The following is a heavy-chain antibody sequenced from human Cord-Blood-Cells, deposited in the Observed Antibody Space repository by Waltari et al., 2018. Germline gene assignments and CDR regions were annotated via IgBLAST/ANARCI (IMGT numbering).Heavy chain of an antibody. D-gene: IGHD3-10*01. J-gene: IGHJ4*02. V-gene: IGHV3-43D*04. Sequence: EVQLVESGGVVVQPGGSLRLSCAASGFTFDDYAMHWVRQAPGKGLEWVSLISWDGGSTYYADSGKGRFTISRDNSKNSLYLQMNSLRAEDTALYYCAKDILNYYGSGSYYDYWGQGTLVTVSS. CDR2: ISWDGGST. CDR1: GFTFDDYA. CDR3: AKDILNYYGSGSYYDY.